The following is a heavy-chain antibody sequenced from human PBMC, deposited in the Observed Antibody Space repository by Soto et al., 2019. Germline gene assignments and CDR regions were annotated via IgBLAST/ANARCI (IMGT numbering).Heavy chain of an antibody. CDR2: FIPIFVSA. D-gene: IGHD3-22*01. CDR3: ARDLSSDSTGFRGYDL. Sequence: QVHLVQSGAEVKKPGSSVKVSCKASGGTVSSYAITWVRQAPGKGLEWMGVFIPIFVSAHHAQKFQGRVTSTADESTSTAYMELSGLRSEDTAIYYCARDLSSDSTGFRGYDLWGQGTLVTVSS. J-gene: IGHJ4*02. CDR1: GGTVSSYA. V-gene: IGHV1-69*01.